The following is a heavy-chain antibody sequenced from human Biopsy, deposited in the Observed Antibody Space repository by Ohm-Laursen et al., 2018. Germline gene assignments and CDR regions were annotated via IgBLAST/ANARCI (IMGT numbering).Heavy chain of an antibody. D-gene: IGHD5-24*01. Sequence: TLSLTCTVSGDSMNGGRYYWNRIRQPPGKAREGIGYIYFTGRPSYNPSLNSRVTMSVNTSKNQFSLRLSSVTAADTAVYYCASAGYNPDWNFDLWGRGTRVTVSS. J-gene: IGHJ2*01. V-gene: IGHV4-61*01. CDR3: ASAGYNPDWNFDL. CDR1: GDSMNGGRYY. CDR2: IYFTGRP.